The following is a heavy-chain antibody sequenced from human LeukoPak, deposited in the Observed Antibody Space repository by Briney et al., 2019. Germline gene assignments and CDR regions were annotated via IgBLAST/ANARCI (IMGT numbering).Heavy chain of an antibody. CDR2: ISYDGSNK. CDR3: NYYDSSGQDY. Sequence: PGGSLRLSCEASGFTFSSYGMHWVRQAPGKGLEWVAVISYDGSNKYYADSVKGRFTISRDNSKNTLYLQMNSLRAEDTAVYYCNYYDSSGQDYWGQGTLVTVSS. J-gene: IGHJ4*02. D-gene: IGHD3-22*01. CDR1: GFTFSSYG. V-gene: IGHV3-30*03.